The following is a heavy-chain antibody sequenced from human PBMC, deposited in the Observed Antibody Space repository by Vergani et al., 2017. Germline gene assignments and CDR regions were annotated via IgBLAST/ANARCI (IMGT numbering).Heavy chain of an antibody. J-gene: IGHJ4*02. CDR3: AKEEQWLVLSY. D-gene: IGHD6-19*01. CDR1: GFTFTSYS. V-gene: IGHV3-23*04. Sequence: EVQLVESGGGLVKPGGFLRLSCAASGFTFTSYSMNWVRQAPGKGLEWVSAISGSGGSTYYADSVKGRFTISRDNSKNTLYLQMNSLRAEDTAVYYCAKEEQWLVLSYWGQGTLVTVSS. CDR2: ISGSGGST.